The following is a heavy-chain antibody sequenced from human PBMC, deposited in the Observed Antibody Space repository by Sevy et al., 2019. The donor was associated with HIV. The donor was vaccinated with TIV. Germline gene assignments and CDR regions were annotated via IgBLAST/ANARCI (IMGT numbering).Heavy chain of an antibody. CDR2: INHSGSN. CDR1: GGSFSGYY. V-gene: IGHV4-34*01. Sequence: SETLSLTCAVYGGSFSGYYWSWIRQPPGKGLEWIGEINHSGSNNYNPSLKSRVTISVDTSKNQFSLKLSSVTAADTAVYYCARLVDTAMALDYWGQGTLVTVSS. CDR3: ARLVDTAMALDY. J-gene: IGHJ4*02. D-gene: IGHD5-18*01.